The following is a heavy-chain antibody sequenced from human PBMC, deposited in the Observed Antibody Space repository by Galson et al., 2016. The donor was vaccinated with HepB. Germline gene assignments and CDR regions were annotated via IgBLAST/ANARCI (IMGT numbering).Heavy chain of an antibody. CDR2: ISAYNGNT. V-gene: IGHV1-18*01. CDR1: GYTFKRYG. CDR3: ARPMNRVGTGH. Sequence: SVKVSCKASGYTFKRYGITWVRQAPGQGLEWMGWISAYNGNTNYVESLQGRVTMTTDTSTSTAYMELSSLRSDDTAVYYCARPMNRVGTGHWGQGTLVTVSS. D-gene: IGHD1-14*01. J-gene: IGHJ4*02.